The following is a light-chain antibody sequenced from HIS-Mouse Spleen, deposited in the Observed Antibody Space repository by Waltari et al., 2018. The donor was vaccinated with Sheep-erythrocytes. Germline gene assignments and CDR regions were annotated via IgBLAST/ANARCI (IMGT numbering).Light chain of an antibody. CDR2: DVS. CDR1: STDLGGYIS. V-gene: IGLV2-14*03. CDR3: SSYTSSSSYV. J-gene: IGLJ1*01. Sequence: QSALTQPASVSGSPGLSITISCTGTSTDLGGYISVSWYQQHPGKAPKLMIYDVSNRPSGVSNRFSGSKSGNTASLTISGLQAEDEADYYCSSYTSSSSYVFGTGTKVTVL.